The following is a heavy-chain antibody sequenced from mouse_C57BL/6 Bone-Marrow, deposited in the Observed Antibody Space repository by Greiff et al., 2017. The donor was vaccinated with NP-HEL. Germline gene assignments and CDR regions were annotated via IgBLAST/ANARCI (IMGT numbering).Heavy chain of an antibody. V-gene: IGHV1-76*01. Sequence: VQLQQSGAELVRPGASVKLSCKASGYTFTDYYINWVKQRPGQGLEWIARIYPGSGNTYYNEKFKGKATLTAEKSSSTAYMQLSSLTSEDSAVYFCARCNSRSMDYWGQGTSVTVSS. CDR2: IYPGSGNT. CDR3: ARCNSRSMDY. J-gene: IGHJ4*01. D-gene: IGHD2-1*01. CDR1: GYTFTDYY.